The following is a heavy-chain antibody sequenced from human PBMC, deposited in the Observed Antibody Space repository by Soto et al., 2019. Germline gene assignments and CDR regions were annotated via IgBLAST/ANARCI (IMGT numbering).Heavy chain of an antibody. J-gene: IGHJ6*02. D-gene: IGHD1-26*01. CDR3: TRDGRRGYDMDV. CDR1: GFTISTYH. V-gene: IGHV3-48*02. Sequence: LSLSCAASGFTISTYHLNWVRQAPGKGLEWVSYISTDLRALYYADSVRGRFTISRDNAKNSLYLQMTSLRDEDTGVYYCTRDGRRGYDMDVWGQGTTVTVSS. CDR2: ISTDLRAL.